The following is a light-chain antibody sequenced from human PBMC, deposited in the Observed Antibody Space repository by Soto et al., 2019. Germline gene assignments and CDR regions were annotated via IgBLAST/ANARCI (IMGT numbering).Light chain of an antibody. CDR1: QSVSSN. CDR2: GAS. Sequence: EIMMTQSPVTLPVFPGARATPSCRASQSVSSNFAWFQQKPGQAPRLLIYGASTRATGIPARFSGSGSGTEFTLTISSLQSEDFAVYYCQQYADWPSTFGQGTNVDIK. V-gene: IGKV3-15*01. CDR3: QQYADWPST. J-gene: IGKJ1*01.